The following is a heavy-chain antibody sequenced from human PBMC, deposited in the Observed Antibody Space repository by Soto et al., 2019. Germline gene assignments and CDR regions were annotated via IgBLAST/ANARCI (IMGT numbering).Heavy chain of an antibody. CDR2: ISSSGTFI. Sequence: GGSLTLSCAASGFTFSDYSMNWVRQAPGKGLEWVSFISSSGTFIHYADSVKGRFTISRDNAKNSLYLQMNSLRAEDTAVFYCGRVFYGSGCYFVDNWGQLTLVPASS. CDR1: GFTFSDYS. D-gene: IGHD3-10*01. V-gene: IGHV3-21*01. J-gene: IGHJ4*02. CDR3: GRVFYGSGCYFVDN.